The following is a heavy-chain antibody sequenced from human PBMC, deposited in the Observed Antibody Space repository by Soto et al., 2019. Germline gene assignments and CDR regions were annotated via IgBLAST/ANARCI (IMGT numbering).Heavy chain of an antibody. V-gene: IGHV1-2*02. J-gene: IGHJ4*02. D-gene: IGHD3-22*01. CDR3: ARNYRYYDSSEHIDY. Sequence: ASVKVSCKASGYTFTGYYMHWVRQAPGQGLEWMGWINPNSGGTNYAQKFQGRVTMARDTSTSTVYMELSSLRSEDTAVYYCARNYRYYDSSEHIDYWGQGTLVTVSS. CDR2: INPNSGGT. CDR1: GYTFTGYY.